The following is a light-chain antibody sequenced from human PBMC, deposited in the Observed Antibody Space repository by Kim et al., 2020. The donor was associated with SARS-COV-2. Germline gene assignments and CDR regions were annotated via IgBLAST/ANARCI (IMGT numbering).Light chain of an antibody. J-gene: IGLJ2*01. V-gene: IGLV3-19*01. CDR1: SLRSYY. CDR3: NSWDSNDYLG. Sequence: SSELTQDPAVSVALGQTVRITCQGDSLRSYYATWYQQKPGQAPIPVIYGKNNRPSGIPDRFSGSSSGNTASLTITGTQAGDEADYYCNSWDSNDYLGFGG. CDR2: GKN.